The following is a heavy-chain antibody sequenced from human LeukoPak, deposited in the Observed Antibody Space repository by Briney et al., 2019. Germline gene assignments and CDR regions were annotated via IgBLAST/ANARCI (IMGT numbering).Heavy chain of an antibody. Sequence: SETLSLTCTVSGGPISSGGYYWSWIRQPPGKGLEWIGEINHSGSTNYNPSLKSRVTISVDTSKNQFSLKLSSVTAADTAVYYCARKSGGSYFDYWGQGTLVTVSS. V-gene: IGHV4-39*07. CDR1: GGPISSGGYY. CDR3: ARKSGGSYFDY. D-gene: IGHD3-10*01. CDR2: INHSGST. J-gene: IGHJ4*02.